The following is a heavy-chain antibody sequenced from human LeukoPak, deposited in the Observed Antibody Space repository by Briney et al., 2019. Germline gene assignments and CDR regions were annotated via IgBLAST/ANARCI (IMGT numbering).Heavy chain of an antibody. D-gene: IGHD2-2*01. CDR2: IIPIFGTA. CDR3: ARSVVVVPAATGAEYFQH. V-gene: IGHV1-69*13. J-gene: IGHJ1*01. CDR1: GGTFSSYA. Sequence: SVKVSCKASGGTFSSYAISWVRQAPGQGLEWMGGIIPIFGTANYAQKFQGRVTITADESTSTAYMELSSLRSEGTAVYYCARSVVVVPAATGAEYFQHWGQGTLVTVSS.